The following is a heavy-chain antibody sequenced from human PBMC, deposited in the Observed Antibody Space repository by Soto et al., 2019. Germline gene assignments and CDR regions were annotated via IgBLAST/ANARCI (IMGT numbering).Heavy chain of an antibody. J-gene: IGHJ6*02. CDR1: GYTFTSYD. Sequence: VASVKVSCKASGYTFTSYDINWVRQATGQGLEWMGWMNPNSGNTGYAQKFQGRVTMTRNTSISTAYMELSSLRSEDTAVYYCARGVVEAAAGTYYYYGMDVWGQGTTVTVSS. D-gene: IGHD6-13*01. CDR2: MNPNSGNT. CDR3: ARGVVEAAAGTYYYYGMDV. V-gene: IGHV1-8*01.